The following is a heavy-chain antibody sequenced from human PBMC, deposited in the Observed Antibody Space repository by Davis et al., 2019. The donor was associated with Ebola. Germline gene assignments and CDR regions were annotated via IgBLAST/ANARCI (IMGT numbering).Heavy chain of an antibody. CDR1: GFTFRYYT. Sequence: PGGSLRLSCAVSGFTFRYYTMTWVRQAPGKGLEWVSAISGSGGSTYYADSVKGRFTISRDNSKNTLYLKINSLRAEDTAVYYCARIDIVHLWSWGMDVWGQGTTVTVSS. CDR3: ARIDIVHLWSWGMDV. D-gene: IGHD5-12*01. J-gene: IGHJ6*02. CDR2: ISGSGGST. V-gene: IGHV3-23*01.